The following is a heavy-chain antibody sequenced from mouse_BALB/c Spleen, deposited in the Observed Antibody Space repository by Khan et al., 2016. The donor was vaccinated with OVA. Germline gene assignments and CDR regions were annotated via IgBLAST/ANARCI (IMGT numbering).Heavy chain of an antibody. Sequence: EVELVESGPSLVKPSQTLSITCSVTGDSITSGYWNWIRKFPGNKLEYMGYISYSGNTYYNPSLKSRISITRDTSKNQNYLQLNSVTTEDTATYYCACELRGFAYWGQGTLVTVSA. V-gene: IGHV3-8*02. CDR3: ACELRGFAY. CDR2: ISYSGNT. CDR1: GDSITSGY. D-gene: IGHD1-1*01. J-gene: IGHJ3*01.